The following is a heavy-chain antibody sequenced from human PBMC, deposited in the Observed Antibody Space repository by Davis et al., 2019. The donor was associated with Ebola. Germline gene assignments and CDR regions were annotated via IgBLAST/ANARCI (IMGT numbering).Heavy chain of an antibody. CDR2: IGTAGDT. V-gene: IGHV3-13*01. Sequence: PGGSLRLSCAASGFTFSSYDMHWVRQGTGKGLEWVSAIGTAGDTYYPGSVKGRFTISRENAKNSLYLQMNSLRAEDTAVYYCARVRFGDTAVDYWGQGSLVIVSS. D-gene: IGHD5-18*01. CDR3: ARVRFGDTAVDY. CDR1: GFTFSSYD. J-gene: IGHJ4*02.